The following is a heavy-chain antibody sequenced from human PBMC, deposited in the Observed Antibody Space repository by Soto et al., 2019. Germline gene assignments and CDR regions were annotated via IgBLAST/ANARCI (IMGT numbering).Heavy chain of an antibody. D-gene: IGHD6-13*01. CDR2: IYYSGST. V-gene: IGHV4-39*01. CDR3: ARSWSSWYGVSVYYYCGMDV. CDR1: GGSISSSSYY. Sequence: SETLSLTCTVSGGSISSSSYYWGWNRQPPGKGLEWIGSIYYSGSTYYNPSLKSRVTISVDTSKNQFSLKLSSVTAADTAVYYCARSWSSWYGVSVYYYCGMDVWGQGTTVTVSS. J-gene: IGHJ6*02.